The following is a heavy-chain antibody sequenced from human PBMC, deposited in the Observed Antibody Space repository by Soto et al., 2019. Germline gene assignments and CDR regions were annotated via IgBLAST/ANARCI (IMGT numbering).Heavy chain of an antibody. CDR3: AKGAYYDRSGRPTLDYFDC. CDR1: GYTFTSYG. Sequence: QVQLVQSGGEVKNPGASVKVSCKATGYTFTSYGISWVRQAPGQRLEGMGWISPYNDNTNYAQKLQGRVTITTDTSTSIAYMELRSQRSDDTAVYYCAKGAYYDRSGRPTLDYFDCWGQGTLVTVSS. CDR2: ISPYNDNT. J-gene: IGHJ4*02. V-gene: IGHV1-18*01. D-gene: IGHD3-22*01.